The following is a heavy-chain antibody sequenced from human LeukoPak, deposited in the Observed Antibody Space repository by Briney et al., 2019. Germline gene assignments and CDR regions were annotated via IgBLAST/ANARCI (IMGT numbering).Heavy chain of an antibody. Sequence: SVKVSCKASGGTFSSYAISWVRQAPGQGLEWMGGIIPIFGTANYAQKFQGRVTITTDESTSTAYMELSSLRSEDTAVYYCASRRDSSSPHYFDYWGQGTLVTVS. V-gene: IGHV1-69*05. CDR3: ASRRDSSSPHYFDY. CDR1: GGTFSSYA. D-gene: IGHD6-6*01. CDR2: IIPIFGTA. J-gene: IGHJ4*02.